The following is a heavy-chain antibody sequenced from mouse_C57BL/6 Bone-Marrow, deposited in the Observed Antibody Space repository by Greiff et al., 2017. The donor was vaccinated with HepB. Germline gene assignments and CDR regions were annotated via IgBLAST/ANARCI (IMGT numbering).Heavy chain of an antibody. D-gene: IGHD1-1*01. J-gene: IGHJ1*03. CDR2: IYPRSGNT. Sequence: QVQLQQSGAELARPGASVKLSCKASGYTFTSYGISWVKQRTGQGLEWIGEIYPRSGNTYYNEKFKGKATLTADKSSSTAYMELRSLTSEDSAVYFCAREDYYGSSPYWYFDVWGTGTTVTVSS. CDR1: GYTFTSYG. CDR3: AREDYYGSSPYWYFDV. V-gene: IGHV1-81*01.